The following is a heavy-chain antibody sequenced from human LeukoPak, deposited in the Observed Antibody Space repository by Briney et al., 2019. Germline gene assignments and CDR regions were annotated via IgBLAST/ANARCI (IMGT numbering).Heavy chain of an antibody. CDR2: IYYSGST. CDR3: ARGPYGSGSYYNG. J-gene: IGHJ4*02. CDR1: GGSISSYY. Sequence: SETLSLTCTVSGGSISSYYWSWIRQPPGKGLEWIGYIYYSGSTNYNPSLKSRVTISVDTSKNQFSLKLSSVTAADTAVYYCARGPYGSGSYYNGCGQGTLVTVSS. D-gene: IGHD3-10*01. V-gene: IGHV4-59*01.